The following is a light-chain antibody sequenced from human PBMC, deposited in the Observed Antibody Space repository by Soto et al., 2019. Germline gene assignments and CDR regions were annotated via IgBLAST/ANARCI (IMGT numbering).Light chain of an antibody. Sequence: QSVLTQPASASGSPGQSITISCTGTSSDVGGYNYVSWYQQHPGKAPKLMIYEVSNRPSGVSNRFSGSKSGNTASLTISGLQAEDEADYYCSSYTSSSTLFGGGTKLTVL. V-gene: IGLV2-14*01. CDR2: EVS. CDR1: SSDVGGYNY. J-gene: IGLJ2*01. CDR3: SSYTSSSTL.